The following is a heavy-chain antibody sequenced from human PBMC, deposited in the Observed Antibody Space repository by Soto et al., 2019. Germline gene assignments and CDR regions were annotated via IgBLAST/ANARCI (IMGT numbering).Heavy chain of an antibody. V-gene: IGHV6-1*01. Sequence: TLSLTCAISGDSVSSNTASWNWIRQSPSRGLEWLGRTYFRSKWYNDYAVSVKSRIIINPDASNNQFSLQLNSVTPEDTAVYFCAKGDNLGPKTGYAFDPWGQGIMVTVSS. CDR3: AKGDNLGPKTGYAFDP. D-gene: IGHD5-12*01. CDR2: TYFRSKWYN. J-gene: IGHJ5*02. CDR1: GDSVSSNTAS.